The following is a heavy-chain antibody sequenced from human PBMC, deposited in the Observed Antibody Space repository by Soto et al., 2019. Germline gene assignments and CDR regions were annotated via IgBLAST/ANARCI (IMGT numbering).Heavy chain of an antibody. J-gene: IGHJ6*02. D-gene: IGHD5-18*01. V-gene: IGHV4-39*01. CDR3: ARLMRGYSYGYDDYYYGMDV. CDR2: IYYSGST. Sequence: SETQSLTSTVSGCNIGSSSYYWGWIRQPPGKGLEWIGSIYYSGSTYYNPSLKSRVTISVDTSKNQFSLKLSSVTAADTAVYYCARLMRGYSYGYDDYYYGMDVWGQGTTVTVSS. CDR1: GCNIGSSSYY.